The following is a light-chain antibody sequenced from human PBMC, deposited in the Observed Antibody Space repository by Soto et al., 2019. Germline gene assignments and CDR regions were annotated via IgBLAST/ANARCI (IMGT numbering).Light chain of an antibody. CDR3: SSYTSSSTRV. V-gene: IGLV2-14*01. CDR2: DVT. Sequence: QSVLTQPASFSASPGQSNTISCTGTSSDVGGYNYVSWYQQHPGKAPKLMVYDVTNRPSGVSNRFSGSKSGNTASLTISGLQAEDEADYYCSSYTSSSTRVFGTGTRSPS. J-gene: IGLJ1*01. CDR1: SSDVGGYNY.